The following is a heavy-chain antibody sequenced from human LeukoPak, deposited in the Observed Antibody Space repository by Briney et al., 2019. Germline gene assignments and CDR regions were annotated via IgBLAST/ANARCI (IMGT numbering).Heavy chain of an antibody. CDR1: GFTFSSYW. Sequence: GGSLRLSCAASGFTFSSYWMHWVRQAPGKGLVWVSRINSDGSSTSYADSVKGRFTISRDNAKNTLYLQMNSLRAEDTAVYYCARDQGLSWFEWFGEFVFDYWGQGTLVTVSS. D-gene: IGHD3-10*01. V-gene: IGHV3-74*01. J-gene: IGHJ4*02. CDR3: ARDQGLSWFEWFGEFVFDY. CDR2: INSDGSST.